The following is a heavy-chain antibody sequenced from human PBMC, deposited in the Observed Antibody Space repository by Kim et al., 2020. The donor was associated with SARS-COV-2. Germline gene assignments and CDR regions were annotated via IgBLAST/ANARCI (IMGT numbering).Heavy chain of an antibody. CDR3: ARDFTSSWSGLFDY. V-gene: IGHV3-7*01. Sequence: GGSLRLSCAASGFTFSSHWMSWVRQAPGKGLEWVGNIKQDGSERNYVDSAQGRFTISRDNAKNSLYLHMHSLRAAAKAAYYCARDFTSSWSGLFDYCGQG. D-gene: IGHD6-13*01. CDR1: GFTFSSHW. CDR2: IKQDGSER. J-gene: IGHJ4*02.